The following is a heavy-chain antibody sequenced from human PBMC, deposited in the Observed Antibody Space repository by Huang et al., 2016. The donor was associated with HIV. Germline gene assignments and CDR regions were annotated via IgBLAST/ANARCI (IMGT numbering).Heavy chain of an antibody. CDR1: GFTFSGSA. D-gene: IGHD3-22*01. CDR2: IRSKSNSYST. Sequence: EVQLVESGGGLVQPGGSLKLSCAASGFTFSGSAMHWVRQASGKGLGGVVRIRSKSNSYSTAYAASVKGRFTISRDDSKNTAYLQMNSLKTEDTAVYYCTRLTMIGDGDYWGQGTLVTVSS. J-gene: IGHJ4*02. CDR3: TRLTMIGDGDY. V-gene: IGHV3-73*01.